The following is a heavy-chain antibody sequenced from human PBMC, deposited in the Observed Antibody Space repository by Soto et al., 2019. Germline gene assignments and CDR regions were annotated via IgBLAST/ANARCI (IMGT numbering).Heavy chain of an antibody. CDR1: GGSISSYY. CDR3: ARGDPLLWFGERVYYGMDV. D-gene: IGHD3-10*01. J-gene: IGHJ6*02. V-gene: IGHV4-59*01. CDR2: IYYSGST. Sequence: QVQLQESGPGLVKPSETLSLTCTVSGGSISSYYWSWIRQPPGKGLEWIGYIYYSGSTNYHPSLKGRVTISVDTSKNQFSLKLSSVTAADTAVYYCARGDPLLWFGERVYYGMDVWGQGTTVTVSS.